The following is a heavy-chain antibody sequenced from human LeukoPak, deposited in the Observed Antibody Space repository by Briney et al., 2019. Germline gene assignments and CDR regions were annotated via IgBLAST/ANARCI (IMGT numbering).Heavy chain of an antibody. V-gene: IGHV3-11*01. Sequence: GGSLRLSCAASGFTFSDYYMSWIRQAPGKGLEWASYISSSGSTIYYADSVKGRFTISRDNAKNSLYLQMNSLRAEDTAVYYCARDAQVTIFGVVTDYFDYWGQGTLVTVSS. CDR2: ISSSGSTI. J-gene: IGHJ4*02. CDR3: ARDAQVTIFGVVTDYFDY. CDR1: GFTFSDYY. D-gene: IGHD3-3*01.